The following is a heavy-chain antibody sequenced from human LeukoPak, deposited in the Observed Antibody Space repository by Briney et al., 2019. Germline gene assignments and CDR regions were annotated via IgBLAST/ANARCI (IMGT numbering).Heavy chain of an antibody. CDR3: ARVRGTLGFDY. J-gene: IGHJ4*02. D-gene: IGHD2/OR15-2a*01. CDR2: IIPIFGTA. V-gene: IGHV1-69*05. Sequence: ASVKVSCKASGGPFSSYTINWVRLVPGQGLEWMGRIIPIFGTANYAQKFQGRVTITTDESTSTAYMELSSLRSEDTAVYYCARVRGTLGFDYWGQGTLVTVSS. CDR1: GGPFSSYT.